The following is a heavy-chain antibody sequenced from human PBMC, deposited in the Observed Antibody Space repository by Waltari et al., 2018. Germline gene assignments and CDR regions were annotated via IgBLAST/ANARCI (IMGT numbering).Heavy chain of an antibody. CDR2: IYYSGST. J-gene: IGHJ6*03. Sequence: QLQLQESRPGLVKPSETLSLTCTVSGGSISSSSYYWGWIRQPPGKGLEWIGSIYYSGSTYYNPSLKSRVTISVDTSKNQFSLKLSSVTAADTAVYYCASLSSLEGYYYYMDVWGKGTTVTVSS. CDR3: ASLSSLEGYYYYMDV. D-gene: IGHD6-13*01. V-gene: IGHV4-39*01. CDR1: GGSISSSSYY.